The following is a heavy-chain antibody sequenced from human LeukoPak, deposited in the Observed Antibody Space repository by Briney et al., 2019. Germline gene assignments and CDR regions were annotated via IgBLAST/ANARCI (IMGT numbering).Heavy chain of an antibody. D-gene: IGHD3-22*01. V-gene: IGHV4-34*01. J-gene: IGHJ6*02. CDR2: INHSGST. CDR1: GGSLSGYY. Sequence: PSETLSLTCGVYGGSLSGYYWTWIRQPPGKGLEWIGEINHSGSTNYIPSLKSRVTISIDTSKHQFSLILSSVTAADTAVYCCARAPLINTMIVTYGLDVWGQGTTVTVSS. CDR3: ARAPLINTMIVTYGLDV.